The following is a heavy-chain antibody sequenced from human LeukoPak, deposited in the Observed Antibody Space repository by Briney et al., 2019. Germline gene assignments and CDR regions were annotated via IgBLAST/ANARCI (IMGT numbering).Heavy chain of an antibody. Sequence: GGSLRLSCAASGFTFSSYSMNWVRQAPGKGLEWVSSISSSSSYIYYADSVKGRFTISRDNSKNTLYLQMNSLRAEDTAVYYCATGDGAGLDYWGQGTLVTVSS. D-gene: IGHD2-21*01. CDR3: ATGDGAGLDY. V-gene: IGHV3-21*01. CDR1: GFTFSSYS. J-gene: IGHJ4*02. CDR2: ISSSSSYI.